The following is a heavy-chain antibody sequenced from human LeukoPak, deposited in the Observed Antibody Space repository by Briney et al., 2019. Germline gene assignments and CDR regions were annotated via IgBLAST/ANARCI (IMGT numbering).Heavy chain of an antibody. CDR1: GFTYRTYW. CDR2: IRQDGSEK. J-gene: IGHJ3*01. CDR3: ARDLTYYHDSSGFFYDASDV. Sequence: PPGGSLRLSCAASGFTYRTYWMTWVRQAPGKGLEWVANIRQDGSEKYYVDSVKGRFNISRDNAKNSLYLQMSSLRAEDTAVYYCARDLTYYHDSSGFFYDASDVWGQGTMVTVSS. V-gene: IGHV3-7*04. D-gene: IGHD3-22*01.